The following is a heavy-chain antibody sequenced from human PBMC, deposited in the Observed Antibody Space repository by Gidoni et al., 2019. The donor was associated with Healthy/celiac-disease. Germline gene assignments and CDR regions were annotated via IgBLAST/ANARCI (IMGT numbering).Heavy chain of an antibody. Sequence: QVQLVESGGGVVQPGRSLRLSCAASGFTFRSYGMHWVRQAPGKGLEWVAVIWYDGSNKYYADSVKGRFTISRDNSKNTLYLQMNSLRAEDTAVYYCARGGGGYNGDYWGQGTLVTVSS. D-gene: IGHD5-12*01. CDR2: IWYDGSNK. V-gene: IGHV3-33*01. CDR3: ARGGGGYNGDY. CDR1: GFTFRSYG. J-gene: IGHJ4*02.